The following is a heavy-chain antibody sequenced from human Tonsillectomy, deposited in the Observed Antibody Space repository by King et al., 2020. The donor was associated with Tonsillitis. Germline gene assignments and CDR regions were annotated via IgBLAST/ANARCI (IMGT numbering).Heavy chain of an antibody. D-gene: IGHD6-19*01. CDR3: ARKSAVAGHGDYFDY. CDR1: GGSISSSNW. CDR2: IYHSGST. J-gene: IGHJ4*02. Sequence: VQLQESGPGLVKPSGTLSLTCAVSGGSISSSNWWSWVRQPPGKGLEWIGEIYHSGSTNYNPSLKSRVTISVDKSKNQFSLRLSSVTAADTAVYYCARKSAVAGHGDYFDYWGQGTLVTVSS. V-gene: IGHV4-4*02.